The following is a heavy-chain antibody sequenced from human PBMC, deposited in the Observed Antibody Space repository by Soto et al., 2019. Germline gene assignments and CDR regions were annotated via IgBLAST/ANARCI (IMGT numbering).Heavy chain of an antibody. CDR2: INSDGSST. V-gene: IGHV3-74*01. CDR3: VRGRYYYYMDV. CDR1: GFTFSSYW. J-gene: IGHJ6*03. Sequence: GGSLRLSCAASGFTFSSYWMHWVRQAPGKGLVWVSRINSDGSSTSYADSVKGRFTISRDNAKNTLYLQMNSLRAEDTAVYYCVRGRYYYYMDVWGKGTTVTVSS.